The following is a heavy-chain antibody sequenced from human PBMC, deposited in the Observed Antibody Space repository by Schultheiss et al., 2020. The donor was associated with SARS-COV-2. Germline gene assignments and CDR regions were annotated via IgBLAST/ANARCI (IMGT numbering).Heavy chain of an antibody. CDR3: ARARETHSNHGGFLNDY. CDR1: GYTFTGYY. CDR2: INPNSGGT. J-gene: IGHJ4*02. Sequence: ASVKVSCKASGYTFTGYYMHWVRQAPGQGLEWMGWINPNSGGTNYAQKFQGRVTMTRDTSISTAYMELSRLRSDDTAVYYCARARETHSNHGGFLNDYWGQGTLVTVSS. V-gene: IGHV1-2*02. D-gene: IGHD1-14*01.